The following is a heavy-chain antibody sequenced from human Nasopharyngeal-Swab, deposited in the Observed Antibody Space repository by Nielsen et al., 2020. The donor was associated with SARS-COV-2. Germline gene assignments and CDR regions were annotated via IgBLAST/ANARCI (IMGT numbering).Heavy chain of an antibody. CDR2: IYPGDSDT. V-gene: IGHV5-51*01. J-gene: IGHJ2*01. CDR1: GYSFTSYW. D-gene: IGHD2-2*01. CDR3: ARHMPNWYFDL. Sequence: GGSLRLSCKGSGYSFTSYWIGWARQMPGKGLEWMGIIYPGDSDTRYSPSFQGQVTISADKSISTAYLQWSSLKASDTAMYYCARHMPNWYFDLWGRGTLVTVSS.